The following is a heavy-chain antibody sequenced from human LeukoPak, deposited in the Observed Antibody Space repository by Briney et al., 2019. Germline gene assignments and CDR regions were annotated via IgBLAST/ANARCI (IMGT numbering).Heavy chain of an antibody. V-gene: IGHV3-23*01. CDR2: TSGSSVST. J-gene: IGHJ4*02. CDR1: GFTFDDYG. CDR3: AKHSARFSSGWYIVY. D-gene: IGHD6-19*01. Sequence: GGSLRLSCAASGFTFDDYGMSWVRQAPGKGLEWVSSTSGSSVSTYYADSVKGRFTISRDNSRNTLYLQMNSLRAEDTAVYFCAKHSARFSSGWYIVYWGQGTLVTVSS.